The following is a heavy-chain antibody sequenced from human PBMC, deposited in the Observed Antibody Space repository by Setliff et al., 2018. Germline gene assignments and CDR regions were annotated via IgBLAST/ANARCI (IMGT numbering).Heavy chain of an antibody. CDR1: GYTFTSYY. Sequence: ASVKVSCKASGYTFTSYYMHWVRQAPGQGLEWMGIINPSGGSTSYAQKFQGRVTMTTDTSTSTAYMELRSLRSDDTAVYYCARQLSRRWLHTKRPGRYFDYWGQGTLVTVSS. D-gene: IGHD5-12*01. CDR3: ARQLSRRWLHTKRPGRYFDY. CDR2: INPSGGST. V-gene: IGHV1-46*01. J-gene: IGHJ4*02.